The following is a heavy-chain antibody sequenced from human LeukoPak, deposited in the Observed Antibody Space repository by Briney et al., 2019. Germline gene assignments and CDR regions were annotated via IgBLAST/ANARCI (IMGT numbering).Heavy chain of an antibody. CDR3: TKGLHADF. CDR1: GYTFTNYD. Sequence: ASVKVSCKTSGYTFTNYDVNWVRQATGQGLEWMGWMNPRSGSKVYAQKFQGRVIMTSDNSINTAYVELTSLRSDDTAVYYCTKGLHADFWGQGTQVTVSS. CDR2: MNPRSGSK. V-gene: IGHV1-8*01. J-gene: IGHJ4*02.